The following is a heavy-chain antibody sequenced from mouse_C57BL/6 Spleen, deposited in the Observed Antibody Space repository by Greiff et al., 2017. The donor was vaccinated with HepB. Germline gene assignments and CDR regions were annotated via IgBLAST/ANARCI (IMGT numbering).Heavy chain of an antibody. CDR2: ISNGGGST. CDR3: ARLSTGTFAY. J-gene: IGHJ3*01. CDR1: GFTFSDYY. Sequence: EVQLVESGGGLVQPGGSLKLSCAASGFTFSDYYMYWVRQTPEKRLEWVAYISNGGGSTYYPDTVKGRSTIVRDNAKNTLYLQMSRLKAEDTAMYYCARLSTGTFAYWGQGTLVTVSA. V-gene: IGHV5-12*01. D-gene: IGHD4-1*02.